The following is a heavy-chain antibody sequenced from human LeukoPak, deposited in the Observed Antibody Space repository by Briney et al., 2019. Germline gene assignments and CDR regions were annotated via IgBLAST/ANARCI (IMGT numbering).Heavy chain of an antibody. CDR1: GGSISNYY. V-gene: IGHV4-59*01. J-gene: IGHJ4*02. CDR3: ARGSRTIFWSNYFDS. CDR2: LHYTGST. D-gene: IGHD3-3*01. Sequence: SETLSLTCTVSGGSISNYYWNWIRQPPGKGLEWIGYLHYTGSTTYNPSLKSRVTISVDMSKNQFSLNLSSVTAADTAVYYCARGSRTIFWSNYFDSWGQGILVTVSS.